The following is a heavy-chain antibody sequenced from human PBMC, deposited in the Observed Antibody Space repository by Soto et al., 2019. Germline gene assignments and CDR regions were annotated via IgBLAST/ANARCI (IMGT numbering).Heavy chain of an antibody. J-gene: IGHJ3*02. CDR2: INHSGST. V-gene: IGHV4-34*01. CDR3: ATCVVAATPNAFDI. Sequence: SETLSLTCAVYGGSFSGYYWSWIRQPPGKGLEWIGEINHSGSTNYNPSLKSRVTISVDTSKNQFSLKLSSVTAADTAVYYCATCVVAATPNAFDIWGQGTMVTVSS. CDR1: GGSFSGYY. D-gene: IGHD2-15*01.